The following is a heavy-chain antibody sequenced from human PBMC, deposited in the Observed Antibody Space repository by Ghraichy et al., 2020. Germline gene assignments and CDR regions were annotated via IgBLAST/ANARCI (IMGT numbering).Heavy chain of an antibody. CDR3: ARETDREYSSGRRRYGMDV. J-gene: IGHJ6*02. V-gene: IGHV1-18*01. CDR2: ISAYNGYT. D-gene: IGHD3-22*01. CDR1: GYTFTDYV. Sequence: ASVKVSCKAPGYTFTDYVITWVRQAPGQGLEWMGWISAYNGYTNFRQKFQGRVTMTTDTSTTTAYMELTSLRSDDTAVYYCARETDREYSSGRRRYGMDVWGQGTTVTVSS.